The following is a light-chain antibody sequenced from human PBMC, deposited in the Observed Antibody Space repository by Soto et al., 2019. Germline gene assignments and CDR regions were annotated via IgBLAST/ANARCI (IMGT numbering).Light chain of an antibody. J-gene: IGKJ5*01. CDR3: QQYNNRSPIT. CDR1: QSVSRK. CDR2: GAS. V-gene: IGKV3-15*01. Sequence: EFMMSQSPSTLSVSTGERATLSCRASQSVSRKLAWYQQTRGQAPRLLIYGASTRATGVPARFSGSGSGTDFTLTISRLEPEDFAVYYCQQYNNRSPITFGQGTRLEIK.